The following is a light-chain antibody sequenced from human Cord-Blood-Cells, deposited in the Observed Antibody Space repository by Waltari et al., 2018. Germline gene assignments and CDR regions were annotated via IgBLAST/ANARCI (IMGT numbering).Light chain of an antibody. J-gene: IGLJ3*02. V-gene: IGLV3-19*01. CDR2: GKC. Sequence: SSELTQDPAVSVALGQTVRITCQGDSLRSYYASWYQQRPGQAPGLVIYGKCNRPSGSPDRFSGSSSRNTASLTLTGAQAEEQADHDRNSLYSSGNHLVFGGGTKLTVL. CDR1: SLRSYY. CDR3: NSLYSSGNHLV.